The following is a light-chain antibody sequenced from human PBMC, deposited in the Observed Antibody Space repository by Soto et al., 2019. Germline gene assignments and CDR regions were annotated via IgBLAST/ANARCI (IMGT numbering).Light chain of an antibody. Sequence: EIVLTHSPGTLSLPPGERATLSCRASQSVTTYLAWYQQKPGQAPRLLIYDASTRATGIPARFSGSGSGTDFTLTIGSLETEDFEVYYCQQRSNWPPSITFGQGTRMEIK. CDR1: QSVTTY. V-gene: IGKV3-11*01. CDR2: DAS. CDR3: QQRSNWPPSIT. J-gene: IGKJ5*01.